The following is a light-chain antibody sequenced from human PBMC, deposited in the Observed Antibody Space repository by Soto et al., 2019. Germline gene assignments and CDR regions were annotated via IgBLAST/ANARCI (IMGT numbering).Light chain of an antibody. CDR1: SSDVGLYNY. CDR3: ISYTTDSTSYV. Sequence: QSALTQPASVSGSPGQSITISCNGTSSDVGLYNYVSWYQQYPGKAPKLMIFEVSNRPSGVSNRFSASKSGNTASLTISGLQAEDEADYYCISYTTDSTSYVFGTGTKVTVL. J-gene: IGLJ1*01. CDR2: EVS. V-gene: IGLV2-14*01.